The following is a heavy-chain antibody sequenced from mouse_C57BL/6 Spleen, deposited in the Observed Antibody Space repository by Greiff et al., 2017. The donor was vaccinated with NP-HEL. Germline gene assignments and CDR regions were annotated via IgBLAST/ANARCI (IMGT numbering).Heavy chain of an antibody. CDR3: ARDRQAYSFAY. CDR2: ISYDGSN. J-gene: IGHJ3*01. Sequence: EVKLMESGPGLVKPSQSLSLTCSVTGYSITSGYYWNWIRQFPGNKLEWMGYISYDGSNNYNPSLKNRISITRDTSKNQFFLKLNSVTTEDTATYYCARDRQAYSFAYWGQGTLVTVSA. D-gene: IGHD2-10*01. CDR1: GYSITSGYY. V-gene: IGHV3-6*01.